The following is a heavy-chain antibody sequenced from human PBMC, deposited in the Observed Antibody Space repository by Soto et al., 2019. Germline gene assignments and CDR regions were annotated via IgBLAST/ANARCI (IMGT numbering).Heavy chain of an antibody. V-gene: IGHV4-34*01. CDR2: INHSGST. CDR3: ARASGYDC. CDR1: GGPFSGYY. J-gene: IGHJ4*02. D-gene: IGHD5-12*01. Sequence: SETLSLTCAVYGGPFSGYYWSWIRQPPGKGLEWIEEINHSGSTNYNPSLKSRVTISVDTSKNQFSLKLSSVTAADTAVYYCARASGYDCWGQGTLVTVSS.